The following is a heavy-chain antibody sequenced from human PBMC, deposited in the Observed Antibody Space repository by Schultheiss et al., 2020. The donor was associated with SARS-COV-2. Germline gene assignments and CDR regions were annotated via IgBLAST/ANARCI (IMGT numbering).Heavy chain of an antibody. CDR1: GFTFGDYA. CDR3: TRDEGIAAAGTDIFDY. V-gene: IGHV3-49*03. CDR2: IRSKAYGGTT. D-gene: IGHD6-13*01. Sequence: GGSLRLSCTASGFTFGDYAMSWFRQAPGKGLEWVGFIRSKAYGGTTEYAASVKGRFTISRDDSKSIAYLQMNSLKTEDTAVYYCTRDEGIAAAGTDIFDYWGQGTLVTVSS. J-gene: IGHJ4*02.